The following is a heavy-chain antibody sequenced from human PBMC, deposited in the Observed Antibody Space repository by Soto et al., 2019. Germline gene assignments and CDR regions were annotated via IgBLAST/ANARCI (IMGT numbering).Heavy chain of an antibody. Sequence: SETLSLTCTVSGGSISSGGYYWSWIRQHPGKGLEWIGYIYYSGSTYYNPSLKSRVTISVDTSKNQFSLKLSSVTAADTAVYYCARTPGVGPTVTTVNIAFDIWGQGTMVTV. D-gene: IGHD4-17*01. CDR3: ARTPGVGPTVTTVNIAFDI. CDR1: GGSISSGGYY. V-gene: IGHV4-31*03. J-gene: IGHJ3*02. CDR2: IYYSGST.